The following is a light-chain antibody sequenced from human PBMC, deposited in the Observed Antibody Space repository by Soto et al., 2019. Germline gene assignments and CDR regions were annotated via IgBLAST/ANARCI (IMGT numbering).Light chain of an antibody. CDR3: QEYNSAPLT. CDR2: AAS. CDR1: QGISND. Sequence: DIQMTQSPSSLSASVGDRVTITCRARQGISNDLAWYQQKPGKVPKLLIYAASTLQSGVPSRFSGSGSGTDFTLTISSLQPEDVATYYCQEYNSAPLTFGGGTKVEIK. J-gene: IGKJ4*02. V-gene: IGKV1-27*01.